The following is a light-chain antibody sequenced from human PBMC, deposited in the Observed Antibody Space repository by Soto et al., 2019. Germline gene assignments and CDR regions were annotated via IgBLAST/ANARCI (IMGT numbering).Light chain of an antibody. Sequence: EIVLTQSPGTLSLSPGERATLSCRASQTISDSYVAWYQQKPGQAPRLLIYRASRRATGIPDRFTGSGSGTDFTLTISRVEPEDFAVYYCQQYGSSQFTFGPGTKVDI. CDR3: QQYGSSQFT. J-gene: IGKJ3*01. V-gene: IGKV3-20*01. CDR2: RAS. CDR1: QTISDSY.